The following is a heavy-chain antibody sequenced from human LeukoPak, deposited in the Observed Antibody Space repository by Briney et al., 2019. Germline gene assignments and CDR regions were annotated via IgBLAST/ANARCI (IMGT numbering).Heavy chain of an antibody. V-gene: IGHV1-3*01. CDR2: INVGNGNT. D-gene: IGHD6-6*01. CDR1: GYTFTIYA. CDR3: ARNSGAARPHYYYYGMDV. J-gene: IGHJ6*02. Sequence: ASVNVSCKASGYTFTIYAVHWVRQAPGQRLEWMGWINVGNGNTKYSQKFQGRVTITRDTSASTAYMELSSLRSEDTAVYYCARNSGAARPHYYYYGMDVWGQGTTVTVSS.